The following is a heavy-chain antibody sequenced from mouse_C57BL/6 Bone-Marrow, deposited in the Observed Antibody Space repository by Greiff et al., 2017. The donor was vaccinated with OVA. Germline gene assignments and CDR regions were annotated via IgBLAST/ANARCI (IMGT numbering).Heavy chain of an antibody. D-gene: IGHD2-3*01. Sequence: EVQLQQSGPELVKPGASVKIPCKASGYTFTDYNMDWVKQSHGKSLEWIGDINPNNGGTSYNQKFKGKATLTVDKSSSTAYMELRSLTSEDTAVYYCARGGWLLNFPFDYWGQGTTLTVSS. J-gene: IGHJ2*01. CDR1: GYTFTDYN. CDR3: ARGGWLLNFPFDY. CDR2: INPNNGGT. V-gene: IGHV1-18*01.